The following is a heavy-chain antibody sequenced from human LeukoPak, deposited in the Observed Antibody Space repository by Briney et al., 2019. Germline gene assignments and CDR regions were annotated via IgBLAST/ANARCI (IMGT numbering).Heavy chain of an antibody. CDR3: AREQLPYGDYAGYFDL. J-gene: IGHJ2*01. Sequence: GGSLRLSCTGSAFTFSSSAFHWVRQAPGKGLEWLSVISFDGNNIHYADSVKGRFTISRDNAKNTLYLQMNSLRAEDTAVYYCAREQLPYGDYAGYFDLWGRGTLVTVSS. CDR2: ISFDGNNI. V-gene: IGHV3-30-3*01. D-gene: IGHD4-17*01. CDR1: AFTFSSSA.